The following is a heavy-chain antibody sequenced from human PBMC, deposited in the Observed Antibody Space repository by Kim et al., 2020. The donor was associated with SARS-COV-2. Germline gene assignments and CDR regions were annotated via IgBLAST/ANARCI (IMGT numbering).Heavy chain of an antibody. CDR3: AKDQTAVGWYFDL. V-gene: IGHV3-23*01. CDR2: ISGSGGGT. D-gene: IGHD4-17*01. J-gene: IGHJ2*01. Sequence: GGSLRLSCAASGFTFTNYAMNWVRQAPGKGLDWVSAISGSGGGTYYADSVKGRFTISRDNSKNTLYLLMNTLRAEDTAVYYCAKDQTAVGWYFDLWGRGTLVTVSS. CDR1: GFTFTNYA.